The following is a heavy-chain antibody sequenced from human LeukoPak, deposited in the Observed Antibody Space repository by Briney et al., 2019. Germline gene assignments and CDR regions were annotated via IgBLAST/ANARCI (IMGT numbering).Heavy chain of an antibody. V-gene: IGHV4-59*01. J-gene: IGHJ6*03. CDR1: GGSISSYY. CDR2: IYYSGST. CDR3: ARGLWFGELLSPYYYYYMDV. Sequence: SETLSLTCTVSGGSISSYYWSWIRQPPGKGLEWIGYIYYSGSTNYNPSLKSRVTISVDTSKNQFSLKLSSVTAADTAVYDCARGLWFGELLSPYYYYYMDVWGKGTTVTVSS. D-gene: IGHD3-10*01.